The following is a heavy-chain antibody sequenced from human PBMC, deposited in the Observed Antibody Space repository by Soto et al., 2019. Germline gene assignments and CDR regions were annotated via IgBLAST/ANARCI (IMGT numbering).Heavy chain of an antibody. V-gene: IGHV3-30*18. CDR3: AKDRGGITVVANVHYYGMDV. J-gene: IGHJ6*02. CDR2: ISYEGSNK. CDR1: GFTFSSYG. Sequence: QVQLVESGGGVVQPGRSLRLSCAASGFTFSSYGMHWVRQAPGKGLGWVAVISYEGSNKYYADSVKGRFTISRDNSKNTLYMQMNSLRAEDTAVYYGAKDRGGITVVANVHYYGMDVWGQGTTVTVSS. D-gene: IGHD6-19*01.